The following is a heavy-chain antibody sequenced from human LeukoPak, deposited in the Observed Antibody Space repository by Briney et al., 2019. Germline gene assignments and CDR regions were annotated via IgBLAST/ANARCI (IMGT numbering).Heavy chain of an antibody. D-gene: IGHD2-2*01. V-gene: IGHV4-39*01. CDR3: ARHNAPRRVGFDF. J-gene: IGHJ4*02. Sequence: SETLSLTCSVSGDSVRNDFYYCGWIRQPPGKGLEWVACLSHAGNTWYNPSLESRLSISVDTSKNQVSLKFSSVTAADTALYWCARHNAPRRVGFDFWGQGILVTVSS. CDR1: GDSVRNDFYY. CDR2: LSHAGNT.